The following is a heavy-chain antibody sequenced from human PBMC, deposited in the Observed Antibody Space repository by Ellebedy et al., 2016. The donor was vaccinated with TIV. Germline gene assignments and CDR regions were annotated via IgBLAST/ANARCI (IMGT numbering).Heavy chain of an antibody. CDR2: INHSGST. Sequence: SETLSLXCTVSGGSISSRSYYWGWIRQPPGKGLEWIGEINHSGSTNYNPSLKSRVTISVDTSKNQFSLKLSSVTAADTAVYYCARGGVGADDAFDIWGQGTMVTVSS. CDR1: GGSISSRSYY. V-gene: IGHV4-39*07. J-gene: IGHJ3*02. D-gene: IGHD1-26*01. CDR3: ARGGVGADDAFDI.